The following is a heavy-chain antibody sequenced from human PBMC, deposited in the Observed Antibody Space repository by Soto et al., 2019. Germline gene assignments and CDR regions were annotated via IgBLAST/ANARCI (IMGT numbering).Heavy chain of an antibody. CDR1: GYSFLSEGFY. D-gene: IGHD1-26*01. CDR3: ARDGIDGTVFDY. CDR2: ISSRGTT. Sequence: LSLTCSGYSFLSEGFYLTWIRQPPGKGLEWLGYISSRGTTYYNPSLKGRVAISVDTSKNHLSLRLRSVTPDDTAVYFCARDGIDGTVFDYWGQGILVTVSS. V-gene: IGHV4-61*03. J-gene: IGHJ4*02.